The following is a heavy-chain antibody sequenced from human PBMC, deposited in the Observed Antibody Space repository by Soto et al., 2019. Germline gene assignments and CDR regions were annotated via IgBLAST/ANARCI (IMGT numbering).Heavy chain of an antibody. CDR2: IKSKTDGGTT. D-gene: IGHD5-18*01. J-gene: IGHJ6*02. CDR1: GFTFSNAW. V-gene: IGHV3-15*07. Sequence: GGSLRLSCAASGFTFSNAWMNWVRQAPGKGLEWVGRIKSKTDGGTTNYAAPVKGRFTISRDVSKNTLYLQMNSLKTEDTAVYYCTTFLAIQLWLPGYYYGMDVWGQGTTVTVSS. CDR3: TTFLAIQLWLPGYYYGMDV.